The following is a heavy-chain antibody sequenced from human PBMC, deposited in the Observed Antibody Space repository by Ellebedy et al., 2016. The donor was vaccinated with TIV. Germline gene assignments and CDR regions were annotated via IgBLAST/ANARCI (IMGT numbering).Heavy chain of an antibody. CDR1: GFTFSSYA. J-gene: IGHJ3*02. CDR3: AKSHDSSGYHYVGAFDI. Sequence: GGSLRLSCAASGFTFSSYAMSWVRQAPGKGLEWVSVISGGGGSTEYANSVKGRFTISRDNSKNTLYLQMNSLRAEDTAVYYCAKSHDSSGYHYVGAFDIWGQGTMVTASS. CDR2: ISGGGGST. D-gene: IGHD3-22*01. V-gene: IGHV3-23*01.